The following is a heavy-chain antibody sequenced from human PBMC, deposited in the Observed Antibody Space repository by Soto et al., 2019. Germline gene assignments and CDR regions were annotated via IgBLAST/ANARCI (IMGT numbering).Heavy chain of an antibody. Sequence: SVKVSCKASGYTFTYRYLHWVRQAPGQALEWMGWITPFNGNTNYAQKFQDRVTITRDRSMSTAYMELSSLRSEDTAMYYCASTPVYMVRGVSDAFDSWGKGTMVTVAS. D-gene: IGHD3-10*01. CDR1: GYTFTYRY. CDR2: ITPFNGNT. V-gene: IGHV1-45*02. J-gene: IGHJ3*02. CDR3: ASTPVYMVRGVSDAFDS.